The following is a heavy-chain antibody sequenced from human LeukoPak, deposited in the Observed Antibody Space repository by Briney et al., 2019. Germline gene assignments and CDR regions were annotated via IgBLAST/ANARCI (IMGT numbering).Heavy chain of an antibody. J-gene: IGHJ4*02. CDR1: GGSISSGGSY. CDR3: ARARGTAMVTSYYLDY. V-gene: IGHV4-31*03. Sequence: SQTLSLTCTVSGGSISSGGSYWSWIRQHPGKGLEWIGYIYYSGSTYYNPSLKSRVTISVDTSKNQFSLKLSSVTAADTAVYYCARARGTAMVTSYYLDYWGQGTLVTVSS. D-gene: IGHD5-18*01. CDR2: IYYSGST.